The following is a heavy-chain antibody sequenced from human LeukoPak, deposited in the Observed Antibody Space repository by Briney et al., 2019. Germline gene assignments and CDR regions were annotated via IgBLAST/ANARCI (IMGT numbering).Heavy chain of an antibody. J-gene: IGHJ4*02. CDR3: ARGQAWSSDY. D-gene: IGHD1-1*01. Sequence: PSETLSLTCSVSDGSISSYYWSWIRQPPGKGLEWIGYIYYSGSTNYNPSLKSRVTISVDTSKNQFSLKLSSVTAADTAVYYCARGQAWSSDYWGQGTLVTVSS. CDR1: DGSISSYY. CDR2: IYYSGST. V-gene: IGHV4-59*01.